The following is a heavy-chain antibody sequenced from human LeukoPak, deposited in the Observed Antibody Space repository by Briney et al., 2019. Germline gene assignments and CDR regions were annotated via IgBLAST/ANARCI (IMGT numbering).Heavy chain of an antibody. CDR1: GFTFSSYA. V-gene: IGHV3-30-3*01. D-gene: IGHD7-27*01. CDR2: TSLDGSNK. Sequence: GGSLRLSCAASGFTFSSYAMHWVRQAPGRGLEWVAVTSLDGSNKLYTDTVRGRFIISRDNSKNTEYLQMDSLRAEDTAVYYCARDLTLGKPDYFDHWGQGTLVTVSS. J-gene: IGHJ4*02. CDR3: ARDLTLGKPDYFDH.